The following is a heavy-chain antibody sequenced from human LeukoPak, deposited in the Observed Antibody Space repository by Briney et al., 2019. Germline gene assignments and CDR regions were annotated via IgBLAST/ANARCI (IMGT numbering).Heavy chain of an antibody. CDR3: ARSIGHCTGSSCFEDAFHL. CDR2: INGEGRDT. D-gene: IGHD2-8*02. CDR1: GFTFSIYW. Sequence: GGSLRLSCAASGFTFSIYWYRWVSHDPGKGLVWVSCINGEGRDTIYAASVKARFTISRDNAKNTVYLEMNSLRAEDMAVYSCARSIGHCTGSSCFEDAFHLWGQGTMVTLSS. V-gene: IGHV3-74*01. J-gene: IGHJ3*01.